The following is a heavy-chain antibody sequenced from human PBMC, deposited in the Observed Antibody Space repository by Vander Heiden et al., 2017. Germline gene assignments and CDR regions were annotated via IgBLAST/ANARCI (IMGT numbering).Heavy chain of an antibody. CDR1: GFTFDDYA. CDR3: VKAGQLERGGFDY. J-gene: IGHJ4*02. D-gene: IGHD1-1*01. Sequence: GQLVESGGGLLQPGRSLSSSCVASGFTFDDYAMRWVRQDAGEWVECVSGISWNSGSTGYADCVKSRFSIYRNNTKNLQYLQMSSLSADVTALYCCVKAGQLERGGFDYWGQGTMVTVSS. CDR2: ISWNSGST. V-gene: IGHV3-9*01.